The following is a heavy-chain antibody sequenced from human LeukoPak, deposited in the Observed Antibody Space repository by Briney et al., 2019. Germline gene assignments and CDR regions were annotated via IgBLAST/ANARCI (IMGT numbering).Heavy chain of an antibody. CDR1: GFTFSSYS. J-gene: IGHJ4*02. D-gene: IGHD7-27*01. CDR2: ISSSSSYI. CDR3: ARDLNWETY. V-gene: IGHV3-21*01. Sequence: GGSLRLSCAASGFTFSSYSMNWVRQAPGRGLEWVSSISSSSSYIYYTDSVKGRFTISRDNAKNSLYLQMNSLRAEDTAVYYCARDLNWETYWGQGTLVSVSS.